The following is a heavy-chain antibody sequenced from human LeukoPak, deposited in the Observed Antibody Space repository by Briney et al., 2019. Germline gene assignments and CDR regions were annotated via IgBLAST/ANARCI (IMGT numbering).Heavy chain of an antibody. CDR2: ISWNSGSI. CDR3: AKDMHRNYYYGMDV. Sequence: PGGSLRLSCAASGFTFDDYAMRWVRQAPGKGLEWVSGISWNSGSIGYADSVKGRFTISRDNAKNSLYLQMNSLRAEDTALYYCAKDMHRNYYYGMDVWGQGTTVTVSS. CDR1: GFTFDDYA. V-gene: IGHV3-9*01. J-gene: IGHJ6*02.